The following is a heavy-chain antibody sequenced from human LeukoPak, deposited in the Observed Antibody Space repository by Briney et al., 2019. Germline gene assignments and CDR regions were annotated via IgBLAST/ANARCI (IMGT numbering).Heavy chain of an antibody. CDR2: IYYSGST. Sequence: SSETLSLTCTVSGGSISSYYWSWIRQPPGKGLEWIGYIYYSGSTNYNPSLKSRVTISVDTSKNQFSLKLSSVTAADTAVYYCARVSYYYDSSGYYDHNWFDPWGQGTLVAVSS. D-gene: IGHD3-22*01. J-gene: IGHJ5*02. CDR1: GGSISSYY. CDR3: ARVSYYYDSSGYYDHNWFDP. V-gene: IGHV4-59*01.